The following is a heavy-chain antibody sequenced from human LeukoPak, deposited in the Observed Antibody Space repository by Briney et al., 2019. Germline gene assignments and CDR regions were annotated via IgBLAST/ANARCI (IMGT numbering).Heavy chain of an antibody. V-gene: IGHV4-38-2*02. Sequence: SETLSLTCGVSGYSISSGYYWGWIRQPPGKGLEWIGSIFHTGNTYYNPSLKSRVTMSVDTSKSQFSLKLSSVTAADTAVYYCARDGGVAVSGPPGYWGQGTLVTVSS. J-gene: IGHJ4*02. CDR1: GYSISSGYY. CDR3: ARDGGVAVSGPPGY. D-gene: IGHD6-19*01. CDR2: IFHTGNT.